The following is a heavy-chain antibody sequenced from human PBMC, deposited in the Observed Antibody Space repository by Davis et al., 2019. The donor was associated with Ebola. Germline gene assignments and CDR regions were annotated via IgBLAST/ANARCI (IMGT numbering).Heavy chain of an antibody. V-gene: IGHV4-34*01. CDR1: GGSFSGYY. CDR2: INHSGST. CDR3: ARGTTVTTGGWFDP. D-gene: IGHD4-17*01. J-gene: IGHJ5*02. Sequence: MPSETLSLTCAVYGGSFSGYYWSWIRQPPGKGLEWIGEINHSGSTNYNPSLKSRVTISVDTSKNQFHLKLSSVTAAETAVYYCARGTTVTTGGWFDPWGQGTLVTVSS.